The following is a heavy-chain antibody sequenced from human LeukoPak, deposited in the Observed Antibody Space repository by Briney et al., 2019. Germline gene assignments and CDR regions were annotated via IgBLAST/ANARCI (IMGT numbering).Heavy chain of an antibody. CDR2: IIPLFGAA. D-gene: IGHD6-6*01. CDR3: ARAGRQEKFLNYYYYGMDA. J-gene: IGHJ6*04. V-gene: IGHV1-69*13. Sequence: SLRVSCTASGGTPRSYAISWVRQAPGHRLEWIGGIIPLFGAANYAQKFQGRVTITADESTSTAYMEVSSLRYEDTAIYYCARAGRQEKFLNYYYYGMDAWGEGTTVTVSS. CDR1: GGTPRSYA.